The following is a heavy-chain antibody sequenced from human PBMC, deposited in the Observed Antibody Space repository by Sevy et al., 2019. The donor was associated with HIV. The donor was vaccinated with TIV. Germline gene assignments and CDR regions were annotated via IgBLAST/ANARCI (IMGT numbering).Heavy chain of an antibody. Sequence: GGSLRLSCAASGFTFSTYAMTWVRQAPGRGLEWDSVISFSGGSTYYADSVKGRFTISKDNSKNTSYLQMNSLRAEDTAVYYCAKDRVSGAYYTGDFDYWGQGTLVTVSS. CDR2: ISFSGGST. J-gene: IGHJ4*02. V-gene: IGHV3-23*01. CDR1: GFTFSTYA. D-gene: IGHD3-3*01. CDR3: AKDRVSGAYYTGDFDY.